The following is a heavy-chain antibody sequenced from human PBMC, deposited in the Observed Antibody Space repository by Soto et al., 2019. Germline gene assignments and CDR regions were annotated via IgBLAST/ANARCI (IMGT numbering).Heavy chain of an antibody. V-gene: IGHV3-33*01. CDR1: GFTFSSYG. D-gene: IGHD6-13*01. CDR2: IWYDGSNK. Sequence: PGGSLRLSCAASGFTFSSYGMHWVRQAPGKGLEWVAVIWYDGSNKYYADSVKGRFTISRDNSKNTLYLQMNSLRAEDMAVYYCARDPGIAAAAYYYYYGMDVWGQGTTVTVSS. J-gene: IGHJ6*02. CDR3: ARDPGIAAAAYYYYYGMDV.